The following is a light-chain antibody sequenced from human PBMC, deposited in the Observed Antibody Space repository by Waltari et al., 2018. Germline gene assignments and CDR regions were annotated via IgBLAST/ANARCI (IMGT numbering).Light chain of an antibody. J-gene: IGLJ3*02. CDR1: RSNIGGNT. CDR3: SAWEDSLHGWV. Sequence: QPLLTQPPSASGTPGQRVTLACSGSRSNIGGNTVSWYKQLPGAAPKLLIYGNHQRPSGVPDRFSGSKSGTSASLAISGLQTEDEADYYCSAWEDSLHGWVFVGGTGLTVL. V-gene: IGLV1-44*01. CDR2: GNH.